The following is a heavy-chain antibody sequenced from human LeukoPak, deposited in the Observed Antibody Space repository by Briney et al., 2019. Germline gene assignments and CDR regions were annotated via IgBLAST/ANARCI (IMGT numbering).Heavy chain of an antibody. D-gene: IGHD6-19*01. CDR1: GFSVSNY. J-gene: IGHJ4*02. CDR2: IYSNGNT. V-gene: IGHV3-53*01. CDR3: ARVRNVNSVAGTVDY. Sequence: GGSLTLSCEASGFSVSNYMSWVRQAPGKGLKWVSVIYSNGNTYYADSVKGRFTISRDNSKNTLYLQMNSLRAEDTAVYYCARVRNVNSVAGTVDYWGQGTLVTVSS.